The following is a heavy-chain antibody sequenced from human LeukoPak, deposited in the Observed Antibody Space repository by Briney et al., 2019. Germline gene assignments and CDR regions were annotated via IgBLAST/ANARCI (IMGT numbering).Heavy chain of an antibody. CDR2: INSDGSAT. CDR1: GFSFTNYW. CDR3: ARDQDTAMTN. Sequence: GGSLRLSCAASGFSFTNYWMHWVRQAPGKGLVWVSHINSDGSATRYADSVKGRFTISGDNAMNTLYLQMNSLRGEDTAVYYCARDQDTAMTNWGQGTLVTVSS. J-gene: IGHJ4*02. D-gene: IGHD5-18*01. V-gene: IGHV3-74*01.